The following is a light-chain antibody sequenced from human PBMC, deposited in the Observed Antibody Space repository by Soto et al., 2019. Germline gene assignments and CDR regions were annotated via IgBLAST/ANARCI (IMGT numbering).Light chain of an antibody. V-gene: IGLV2-14*01. CDR2: EVS. Sequence: SALTQPASVSGSPGQSITISCTGTSSDVGGYNYVSWYQQHPGKAPRLMIYEVSNRPSGVSNRFSGSKSGNTASLTISGLQAEDEADYYCSSYTSSSTLLGFGTGTKVTVL. CDR1: SSDVGGYNY. J-gene: IGLJ1*01. CDR3: SSYTSSSTLLG.